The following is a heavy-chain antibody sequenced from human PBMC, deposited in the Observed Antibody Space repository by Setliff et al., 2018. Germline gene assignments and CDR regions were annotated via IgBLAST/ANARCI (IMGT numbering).Heavy chain of an antibody. CDR3: ARRPTGPGAPFDI. D-gene: IGHD3-10*01. V-gene: IGHV4-39*01. CDR1: GYSISSSSYY. CDR2: IHYNGNL. J-gene: IGHJ3*02. Sequence: PSETLSLTCAVSGYSISSSSYYWGWIRQSPGEGLEWIANIHYNGNLYYNPSLKNRATISMDTSKIQFSLKLISVTAADTALYFCARRPTGPGAPFDIWGQGTMGTVSS.